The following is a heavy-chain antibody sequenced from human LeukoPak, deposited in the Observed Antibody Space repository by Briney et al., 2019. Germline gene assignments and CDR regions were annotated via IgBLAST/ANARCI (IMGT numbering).Heavy chain of an antibody. CDR1: GGSISSYY. V-gene: IGHV4-59*01. Sequence: NPSETLSLTCTVSGGSISSYYWSWIRQPPGKGLEWIGYIYYSGSTNYNPSLKSRVTISVDTSKNQFSLKLSSVTAADTAVYYCARSYRYSSGWRHFDYWGQGTLVTVSS. D-gene: IGHD6-25*01. CDR2: IYYSGST. CDR3: ARSYRYSSGWRHFDY. J-gene: IGHJ4*02.